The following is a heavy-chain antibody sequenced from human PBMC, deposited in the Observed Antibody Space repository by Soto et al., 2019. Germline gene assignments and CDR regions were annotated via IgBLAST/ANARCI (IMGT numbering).Heavy chain of an antibody. CDR3: ARDDEYEDNGFDC. J-gene: IGHJ4*02. Sequence: QVQLVESGGGVVQPGRSLRLSCAASGFTFSNHGMHWVRQAPGKGLEWVAVIPHDGSYQYYADSVKGRFTISRDNSKNTLYLQMNSLRAEDTAVYYCARDDEYEDNGFDCWGQGILVTVSS. D-gene: IGHD1-1*01. V-gene: IGHV3-33*01. CDR1: GFTFSNHG. CDR2: IPHDGSYQ.